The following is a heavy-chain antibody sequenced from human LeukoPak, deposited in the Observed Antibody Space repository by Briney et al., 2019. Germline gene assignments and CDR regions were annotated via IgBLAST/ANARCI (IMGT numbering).Heavy chain of an antibody. J-gene: IGHJ4*02. D-gene: IGHD3-16*02. V-gene: IGHV3-66*01. CDR1: AFTVSSNH. CDR3: ARGPISSLAFDY. CDR2: IYSGGGT. Sequence: GGSLRLSCAASAFTVSSNHMSWVRQAPGKGLEWVSLIYSGGGTYYTDSVKGRFTISRDNSKNTVYLQMNSLRAEDMAVYYCARGPISSLAFDYWGQGTLVTVSS.